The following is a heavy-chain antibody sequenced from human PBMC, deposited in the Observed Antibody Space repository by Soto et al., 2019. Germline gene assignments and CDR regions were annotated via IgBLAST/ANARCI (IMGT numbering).Heavy chain of an antibody. CDR3: ARPTFPSVALS. J-gene: IGHJ6*02. CDR1: GFTLSSYN. D-gene: IGHD2-2*01. Sequence: PGGSLRLSCVVSGFTLSSYNMNWVRQAPGKGLEWVSYISSSSNTRYYAESVKGRFTISRDNAKNSLYPQMNSLRDEDTAVYYCARPTFPSVALSWGQGTTVTV. V-gene: IGHV3-48*02. CDR2: ISSSSNTR.